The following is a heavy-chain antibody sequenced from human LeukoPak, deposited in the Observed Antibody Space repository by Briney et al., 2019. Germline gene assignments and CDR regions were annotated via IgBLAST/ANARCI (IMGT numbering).Heavy chain of an antibody. V-gene: IGHV1-46*01. D-gene: IGHD3/OR15-3a*01. CDR2: INPNGDRT. CDR3: ARDSTLAWGDCWFDP. J-gene: IGHJ5*02. CDR1: ENTFTNYY. Sequence: ASVKVSCKASENTFTNYYMHWVRQAPGQGLEWLGIINPNGDRTDYAQTFQGRVTMTRDTSTTTVYMELSSLRSEDTALYYCARDSTLAWGDCWFDPWGQGTLVTVSS.